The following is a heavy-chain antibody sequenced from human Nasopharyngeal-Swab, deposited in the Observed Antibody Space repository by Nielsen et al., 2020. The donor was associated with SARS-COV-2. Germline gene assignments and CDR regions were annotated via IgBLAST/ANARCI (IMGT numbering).Heavy chain of an antibody. V-gene: IGHV4-31*03. J-gene: IGHJ6*02. CDR1: GGSISSGGYY. Sequence: SETLSLTCTVSGGSISSGGYYWSWIRQHPGKGLERIGYIYYSGSTYYNPSLKSRVTISVDTSKNQFSLKLSSVTAADTAVYYCARYWVRYYDILTGYSSAFGMDVWGQGTTVTVSS. CDR3: ARYWVRYYDILTGYSSAFGMDV. D-gene: IGHD3-9*01. CDR2: IYYSGST.